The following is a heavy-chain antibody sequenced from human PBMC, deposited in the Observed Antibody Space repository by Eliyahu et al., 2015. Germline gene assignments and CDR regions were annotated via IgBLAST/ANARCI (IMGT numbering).Heavy chain of an antibody. J-gene: IGHJ4*02. Sequence: EVQLLESGGGXVQPGGSLRLSCTASGFIFANYAMSWVRXAPGKGLGWVSGISGSGGSTYFADSVKGRFTISRDNSKNTLYLQMNSLRADDTAVYYCAKDHILEDEIVGHRYWGQGTLVTVSS. CDR1: GFIFANYA. CDR2: ISGSGGST. V-gene: IGHV3-23*01. D-gene: IGHD1-26*01. CDR3: AKDHILEDEIVGHRY.